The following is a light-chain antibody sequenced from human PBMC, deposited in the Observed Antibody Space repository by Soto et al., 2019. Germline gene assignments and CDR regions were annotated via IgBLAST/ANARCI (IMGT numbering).Light chain of an antibody. CDR1: QGVRRN. V-gene: IGKV3D-15*01. J-gene: IGKJ5*01. CDR3: QQYNNWPAIT. Sequence: EIVMTHSPATLSVSPGERATLSCRAMQGVRRNLAWYQQKPGQPPRLAISGASTRAPGIPSRFSGFVSGTDFTLTIIILQSEAFAIYYCQQYNNWPAITFGQGTRLENK. CDR2: GAS.